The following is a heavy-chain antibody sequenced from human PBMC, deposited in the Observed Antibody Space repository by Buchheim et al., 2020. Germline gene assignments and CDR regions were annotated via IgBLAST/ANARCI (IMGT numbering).Heavy chain of an antibody. CDR2: INGDGSQL. V-gene: IGHV3-7*01. J-gene: IGHJ4*02. Sequence: EVQLVASGGGLVQPGESLRLSCAASGFTFTASWMAWVRQAPGRGLEWVATINGDGSQLYYEDSVKGRFTISRDNGKESLYLQMNSLRVDDTAVHYCADLDVYWGQGTL. CDR1: GFTFTASW. CDR3: ADLDVY.